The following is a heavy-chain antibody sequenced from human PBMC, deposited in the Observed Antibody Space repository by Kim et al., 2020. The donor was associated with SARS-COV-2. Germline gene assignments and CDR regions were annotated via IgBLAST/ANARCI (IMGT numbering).Heavy chain of an antibody. J-gene: IGHJ4*02. CDR1: GFTFGDYA. Sequence: GGSLRLSYAASGFTFGDYAMHWVRQAPGKGLEWVSSINWNSGTITYADSVKGRFTISRDNAKNSLYLEMNSLRPEDSALYYCTKTHISGGSWYFDYWGQGTLVTVSS. CDR2: INWNSGTI. D-gene: IGHD2-15*01. V-gene: IGHV3-9*01. CDR3: TKTHISGGSWYFDY.